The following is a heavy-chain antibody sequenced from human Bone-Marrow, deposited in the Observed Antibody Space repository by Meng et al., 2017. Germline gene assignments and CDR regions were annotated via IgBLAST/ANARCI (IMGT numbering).Heavy chain of an antibody. CDR3: ARGRSGYFDY. CDR1: GFSVSSNY. CDR2: IYSGGST. J-gene: IGHJ4*02. D-gene: IGHD3-3*01. V-gene: IGHV3-53*02. Sequence: EVQLVETGGGLIQPGGSLRLSGEASGFSVSSNYMSWVRQAPGKGLEWISVIYSGGSTYYADSVKGRFTISRDNSKNTLYLQMNSLRAEDTAVYYCARGRSGYFDYWGQGTLVTVSS.